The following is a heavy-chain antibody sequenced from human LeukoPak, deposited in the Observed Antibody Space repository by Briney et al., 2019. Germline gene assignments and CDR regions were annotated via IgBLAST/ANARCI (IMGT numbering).Heavy chain of an antibody. D-gene: IGHD1-26*01. CDR2: IKQDGSEK. Sequence: PGGSLRLSCAASGFTFSSYAMSWVRQAPGKGLEWVANIKQDGSEKNYVDSVKGRFTISRDNAKNSLYLQMNSLRAEDTAVYYCALLGAFNIWGQGTMVTVSS. CDR3: ALLGAFNI. CDR1: GFTFSSYA. J-gene: IGHJ3*02. V-gene: IGHV3-7*01.